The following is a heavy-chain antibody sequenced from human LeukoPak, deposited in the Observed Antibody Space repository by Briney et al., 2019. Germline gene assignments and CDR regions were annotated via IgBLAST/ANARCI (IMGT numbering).Heavy chain of an antibody. Sequence: ASVKVSCKASGYTFTNYAMNWVRQAPGQGLEWMGWINTNTGNPTYAQGFTGRFVFSLDTSVSTAYLQISSLKAEDTAVCYCARVARGGWHDAFDIWGQGTMVTVSS. J-gene: IGHJ3*02. D-gene: IGHD5-24*01. CDR1: GYTFTNYA. V-gene: IGHV7-4-1*02. CDR2: INTNTGNP. CDR3: ARVARGGWHDAFDI.